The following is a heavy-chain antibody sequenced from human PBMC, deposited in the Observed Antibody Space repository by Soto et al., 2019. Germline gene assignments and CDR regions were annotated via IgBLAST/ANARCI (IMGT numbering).Heavy chain of an antibody. J-gene: IGHJ6*03. Sequence: SVKVSCKASGGTFSSYTISWVRQAPGQGLEWMGRIIPILGIANYAQKFQGRVTITADKSTSTAYMELSSLRSEDTAVYYCARVLMVRGVTNYYYYMDVWGKGTTVTVSS. V-gene: IGHV1-69*02. CDR2: IIPILGIA. CDR1: GGTFSSYT. D-gene: IGHD3-10*01. CDR3: ARVLMVRGVTNYYYYMDV.